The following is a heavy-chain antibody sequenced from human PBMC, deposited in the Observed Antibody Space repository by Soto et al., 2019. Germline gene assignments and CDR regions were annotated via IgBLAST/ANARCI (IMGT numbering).Heavy chain of an antibody. J-gene: IGHJ3*01. D-gene: IGHD3-10*01. CDR2: ISYSGTT. CDR3: ARIGPRGHDAFDV. Sequence: QVQLQESGPGLVKPAETLSLTCTVSGGSISSYYWSWIRQSPGKGLEWIGYISYSGTTNYNPSLKSRVTRSVDTSKNRLSLKLSSVTAADTAVYYCARIGPRGHDAFDVWGQGTMVTVSS. CDR1: GGSISSYY. V-gene: IGHV4-59*01.